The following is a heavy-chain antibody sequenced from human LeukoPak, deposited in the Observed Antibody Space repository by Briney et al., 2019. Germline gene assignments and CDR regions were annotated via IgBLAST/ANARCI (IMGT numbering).Heavy chain of an antibody. CDR1: GGSVSSGSYY. Sequence: SETLSLTCTVSGGSVSSGSYYWSWIRQPPGKGLEWIGYIYYSGSTNYNPSLKSRVTISVDTSKNQFSLKLSSVTAADTAVYYRARVVAGRTHFDYWGQGTLVTVSS. D-gene: IGHD6-19*01. CDR3: ARVVAGRTHFDY. J-gene: IGHJ4*02. V-gene: IGHV4-61*01. CDR2: IYYSGST.